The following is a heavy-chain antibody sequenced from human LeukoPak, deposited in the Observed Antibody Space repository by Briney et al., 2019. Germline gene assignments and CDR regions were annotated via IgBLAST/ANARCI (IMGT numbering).Heavy chain of an antibody. J-gene: IGHJ6*03. CDR1: GGSFSGYY. V-gene: IGHV4-34*01. D-gene: IGHD3-10*01. CDR3: ARGGDYYYMDV. Sequence: SETLSLTCAVYGGSFSGYYWSWIRHPPGKGLEWIGEINHRGSTNYNPSLKSRVTISVDTSKNQFSLKLSSVTAADTAVYYCARGGDYYYMDVWGKGTTVTVSS. CDR2: INHRGST.